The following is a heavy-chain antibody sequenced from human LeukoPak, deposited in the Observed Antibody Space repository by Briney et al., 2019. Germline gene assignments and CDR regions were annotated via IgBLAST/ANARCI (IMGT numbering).Heavy chain of an antibody. Sequence: GGSLRLSCAASGFTFSSYSMNWVRQAPGKGLEWVSSISSSSSYIYYADSVKGRFTISRDNAKNSLYLQMNSLRAEDRAVYYCARAYCSGGSCYGGVDYWGQGTLVTVSS. CDR3: ARAYCSGGSCYGGVDY. D-gene: IGHD2-15*01. J-gene: IGHJ4*02. CDR1: GFTFSSYS. V-gene: IGHV3-21*04. CDR2: ISSSSSYI.